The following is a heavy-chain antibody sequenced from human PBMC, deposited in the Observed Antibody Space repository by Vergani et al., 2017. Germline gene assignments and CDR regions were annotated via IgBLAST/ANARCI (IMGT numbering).Heavy chain of an antibody. V-gene: IGHV1-69*13. D-gene: IGHD3-10*01. CDR1: GGTFSSNS. Sequence: QGQLAQSGAEVKKPGSSVKVSCKASGGTFSSNSISWVRQAPGQGLEWMGRIIPIFGTTSYAQQFQGRVTILADESTSTAYMELSRLRSDDTAVYYCARDRLTVVRGVLLRAAPDNGFDPWGQGTLVTVSS. CDR3: ARDRLTVVRGVLLRAAPDNGFDP. CDR2: IIPIFGTT. J-gene: IGHJ5*02.